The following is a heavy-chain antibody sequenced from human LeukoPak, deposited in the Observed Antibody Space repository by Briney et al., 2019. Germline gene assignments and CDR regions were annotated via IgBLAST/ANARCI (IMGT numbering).Heavy chain of an antibody. CDR2: IHHSGST. J-gene: IGHJ4*02. CDR1: GGSISSGYW. Sequence: SETLSLTCDVSGGSISSGYWWSWVRQSPGKGLEWIAEIHHSGSTNYNPSLKSRVTISVDTSKNQFSLKLSSVTAADTAVYYCARRRSTRRYNWSYVGYWGQGTLVTVSS. V-gene: IGHV4-4*02. D-gene: IGHD1-7*01. CDR3: ARRRSTRRYNWSYVGY.